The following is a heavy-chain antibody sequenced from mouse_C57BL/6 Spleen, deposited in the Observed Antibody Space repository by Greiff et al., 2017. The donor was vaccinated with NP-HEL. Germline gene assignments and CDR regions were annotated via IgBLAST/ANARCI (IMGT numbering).Heavy chain of an antibody. V-gene: IGHV14-4*01. CDR2: IDPENGDT. Sequence: VQLKESGAELVRPGASVKLSCTASGFNIKDDYMHWVKQRPEQGLEWIGWIDPENGDTEYASKFQGKATITADTSSNTAYLQLSSLTSEDTAVYYCTTTDRTGSRESYWYFDVWGTGTTVTVSS. D-gene: IGHD1-1*01. CDR3: TTTDRTGSRESYWYFDV. CDR1: GFNIKDDY. J-gene: IGHJ1*03.